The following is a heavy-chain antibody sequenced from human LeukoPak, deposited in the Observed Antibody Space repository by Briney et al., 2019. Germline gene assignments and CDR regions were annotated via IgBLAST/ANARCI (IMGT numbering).Heavy chain of an antibody. CDR3: TKEGVDSY. Sequence: ASVSVSCTASVYTFTVYNMHWGRQAPGQGVEWMGWINPNSGGTNYAQKFQGRVTMTRDTSINTAYMELGRLTSDDTALYYCTKEGVDSYWGQGTLVTVSS. CDR2: INPNSGGT. CDR1: VYTFTVYN. D-gene: IGHD3-22*01. V-gene: IGHV1-2*02. J-gene: IGHJ4*02.